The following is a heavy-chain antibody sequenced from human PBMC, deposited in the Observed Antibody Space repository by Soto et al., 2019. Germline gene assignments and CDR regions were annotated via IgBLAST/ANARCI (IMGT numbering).Heavy chain of an antibody. Sequence: QVHLVQSGAEVKKPGASVKVSCKGSGYGFTTYGITWVRQAPGQGLEWMAWISANNGNTNYAQKVQGRVTVTRDTSTSTAYMELRSLRYDDTAVYYCARGRYADYWGQGALVTVSS. D-gene: IGHD1-1*01. CDR2: ISANNGNT. J-gene: IGHJ4*02. CDR3: ARGRYADY. CDR1: GYGFTTYG. V-gene: IGHV1-18*01.